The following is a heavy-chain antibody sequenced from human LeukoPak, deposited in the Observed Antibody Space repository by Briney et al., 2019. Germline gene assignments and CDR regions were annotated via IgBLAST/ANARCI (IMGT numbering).Heavy chain of an antibody. CDR1: GGSISSSSYY. CDR2: IYYSGST. CDR3: ARVPRANYDYVCGSC. Sequence: SETLSLTCTVSGGSISSSSYYWGWIRQPPGKGLEWIGSIYYSGSTYYNPSLKSRVTISVDTSKNQFSLKLSSVTAADTAVYYCARVPRANYDYVCGSCWGQGTLVTVSS. J-gene: IGHJ4*02. V-gene: IGHV4-39*01. D-gene: IGHD3-16*01.